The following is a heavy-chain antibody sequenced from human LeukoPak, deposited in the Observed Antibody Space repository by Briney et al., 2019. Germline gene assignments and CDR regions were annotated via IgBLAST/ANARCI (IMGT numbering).Heavy chain of an antibody. Sequence: PGGSLRLSCAASGFTFSSYGMSWVRQASGKGLEWVSAISGSGGSTYYADSVKGRFTISRDNSKNTLYLQMNSLRAEDTAVYYCARDLTVVADTNWFDPWGQGTLVTVSS. CDR2: ISGSGGST. J-gene: IGHJ5*02. CDR1: GFTFSSYG. V-gene: IGHV3-23*01. D-gene: IGHD2-15*01. CDR3: ARDLTVVADTNWFDP.